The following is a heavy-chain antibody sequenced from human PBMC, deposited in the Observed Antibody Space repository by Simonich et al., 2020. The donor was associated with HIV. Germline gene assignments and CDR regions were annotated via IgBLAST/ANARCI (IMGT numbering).Heavy chain of an antibody. Sequence: QVQLQQWGAGLLKPSETLSLTCAVYGGSFSGYYWSWIRQPQGKGLRWIGKSNHSGSTNNNPSLKSRVTISVDTSKNQFSLKLSSVTAADTAVYYCARGFYQRLYYFDYWGQGTLVTVSS. CDR3: ARGFYQRLYYFDY. V-gene: IGHV4-34*01. D-gene: IGHD2-2*01. J-gene: IGHJ4*02. CDR2: SNHSGST. CDR1: GGSFSGYY.